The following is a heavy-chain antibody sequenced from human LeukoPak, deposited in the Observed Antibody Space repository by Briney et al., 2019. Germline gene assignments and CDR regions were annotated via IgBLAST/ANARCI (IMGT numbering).Heavy chain of an antibody. D-gene: IGHD3-3*01. CDR1: GFTFGDYA. CDR2: IRGKAYGGTT. J-gene: IGHJ4*02. V-gene: IGHV3-49*03. Sequence: TGGSLRLSCTTSGFTFGDYAMSWLRQAPGKGPEWVGFIRGKAYGGTTEYAASVKGRFTISRDDSERTTYLQINSLKTEDTAVYYCTRGSDSIFGVARDGFDSWGQGTLVTVSS. CDR3: TRGSDSIFGVARDGFDS.